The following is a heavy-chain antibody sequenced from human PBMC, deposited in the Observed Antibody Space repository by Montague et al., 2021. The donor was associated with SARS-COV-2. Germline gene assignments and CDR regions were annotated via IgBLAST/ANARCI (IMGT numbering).Heavy chain of an antibody. CDR1: GFTFDDYG. V-gene: IGHV3-20*04. Sequence: YRRLSCAASGFTFDDYGMSWVRQAPGKGLEWVSGINWNGGSTGYADSVKGRFTISRDNAKNSLYLQMNSLRAEDTALYYCASGYSSSWDIFDYWGQGTLVTVSS. J-gene: IGHJ4*02. CDR2: INWNGGST. D-gene: IGHD6-13*01. CDR3: ASGYSSSWDIFDY.